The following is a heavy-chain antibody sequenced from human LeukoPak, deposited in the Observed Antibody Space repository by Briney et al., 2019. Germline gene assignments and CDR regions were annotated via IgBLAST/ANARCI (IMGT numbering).Heavy chain of an antibody. D-gene: IGHD5-12*01. CDR1: GFSVSTKY. CDR3: ARERSTSGYYLAY. CDR2: LYTSGTT. V-gene: IGHV3-66*01. J-gene: IGHJ4*02. Sequence: GGSLRLSCAVSGFSVSTKYMNLVRQAPGKGLEWVSVLYTSGTTYYADSVKGRFSISRDSSDNTLYLQMNSLRVEDTGVYYCARERSTSGYYLAYWGQGTLVTVSS.